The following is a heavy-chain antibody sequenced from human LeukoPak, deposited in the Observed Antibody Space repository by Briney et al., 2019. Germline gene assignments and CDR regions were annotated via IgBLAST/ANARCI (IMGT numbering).Heavy chain of an antibody. D-gene: IGHD3-10*01. CDR3: ATNILVRDIINWFDP. J-gene: IGHJ5*02. CDR2: INPSGGST. V-gene: IGHV1-46*01. Sequence: ASVTVSCKASGYTFTSYYMHWVRQAPGQGLEWMGIINPSGGSTSYAQKFQGRVTMTRDTSISTAYMELSSLRYDDTAVYYCATNILVRDIINWFDPWGQGTLVTVSS. CDR1: GYTFTSYY.